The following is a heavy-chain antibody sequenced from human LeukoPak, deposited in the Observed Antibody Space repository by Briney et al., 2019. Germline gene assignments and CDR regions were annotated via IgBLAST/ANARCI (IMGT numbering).Heavy chain of an antibody. CDR3: ARAVDVADY. J-gene: IGHJ4*02. Sequence: GSLRLSCVASGFIFTDHWMSWVRQAPGKGLDWVANIKEDESVKFYADSVRGRFTISRDNAKNSVYLEMNNLRVEDTAVYYCARAVDVADYWGRGTLVTVSS. CDR2: IKEDESVK. CDR1: GFIFTDHW. D-gene: IGHD3-16*01. V-gene: IGHV3-7*01.